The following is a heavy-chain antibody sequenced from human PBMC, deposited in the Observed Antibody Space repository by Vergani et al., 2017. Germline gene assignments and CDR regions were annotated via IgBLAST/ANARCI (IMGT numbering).Heavy chain of an antibody. CDR3: AKEDIVLMVYATSYYGMDV. CDR2: ISGSGGST. D-gene: IGHD2-8*01. CDR1: GFTFSSYA. Sequence: EVQLLESGGGLVQPGGSLRLSCAASGFTFSSYAMSWVRQAPGKGLEWVSAISGSGGSTYYADSVKGRFTISGDNSENTLYLQMNSLRAEDTAVYYCAKEDIVLMVYATSYYGMDVWGQGTTVTVSS. J-gene: IGHJ6*02. V-gene: IGHV3-23*01.